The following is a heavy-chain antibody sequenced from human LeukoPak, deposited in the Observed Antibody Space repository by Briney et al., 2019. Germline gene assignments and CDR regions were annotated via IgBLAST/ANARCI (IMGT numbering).Heavy chain of an antibody. Sequence: GGSLRLSCAASGFTFDDYAMHWVRQAPGKGLEWVSLIGGDGGSTYYADSVKGRFTISRDNSKNSLYLQMNSLRTEDTALYYCAKDLIFGVVIIPVRNWFDPWGQGTLVTVSS. CDR3: AKDLIFGVVIIPVRNWFDP. D-gene: IGHD3-3*01. J-gene: IGHJ5*02. V-gene: IGHV3-43*02. CDR1: GFTFDDYA. CDR2: IGGDGGST.